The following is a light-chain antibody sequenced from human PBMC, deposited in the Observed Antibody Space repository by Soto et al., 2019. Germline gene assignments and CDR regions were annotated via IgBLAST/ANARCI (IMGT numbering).Light chain of an antibody. V-gene: IGKV1-17*02. CDR2: AAS. Sequence: DIQMTQSPSSLSASVGDRVTITCRASQGIRSDLGWYQQRPGKAPKRLIYAASSLQSGVPSRFSGGGFGTEFTLTINNLQPEDFATYYCLQHSSYPLTFGPGTKVDIK. J-gene: IGKJ3*01. CDR1: QGIRSD. CDR3: LQHSSYPLT.